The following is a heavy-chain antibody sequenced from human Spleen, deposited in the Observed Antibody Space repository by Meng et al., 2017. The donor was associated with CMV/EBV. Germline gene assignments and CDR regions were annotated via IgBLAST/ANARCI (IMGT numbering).Heavy chain of an antibody. J-gene: IGHJ6*02. CDR3: ARVKRYCTGGSCSSTGYYGMDV. V-gene: IGHV1-46*01. D-gene: IGHD2-15*01. CDR1: GYTFTSYY. CDR2: INPSGGST. Sequence: ASVKGSCKASGYTFTSYYMHWVRQAPGQGLEWMGIINPSGGSTSYAQKFQGRVTMTRDTSTSTVYMELSSLRSEDTAVYYCARVKRYCTGGSCSSTGYYGMDVWGQGTTVTVSS.